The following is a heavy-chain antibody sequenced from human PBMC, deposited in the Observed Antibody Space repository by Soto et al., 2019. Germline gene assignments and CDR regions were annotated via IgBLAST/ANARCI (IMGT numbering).Heavy chain of an antibody. D-gene: IGHD6-13*01. V-gene: IGHV3-33*01. CDR1: GLTFSSYG. Sequence: PGGSLRLSCAASGLTFSSYGMHWVRQAPGKGLEWVAVIWYDGSNKYYADSVKGRFTISRDNSKNTLYLQMNSLRAEDTAVYYCAREVENSSSWYVNGMDVWGQGTSVTVSS. CDR3: AREVENSSSWYVNGMDV. J-gene: IGHJ6*02. CDR2: IWYDGSNK.